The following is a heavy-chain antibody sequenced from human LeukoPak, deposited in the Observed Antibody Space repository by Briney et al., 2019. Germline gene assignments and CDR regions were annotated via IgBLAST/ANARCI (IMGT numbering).Heavy chain of an antibody. J-gene: IGHJ4*02. CDR3: AKRGVVVWVILVGLHKEANYFDS. D-gene: IGHD2-21*01. CDR2: ISGGGGGT. Sequence: GGSLRLSCAVSGITLSNYGMSWVRQAPGKALEWVAGISGGGGGTNYADSVKGRFTISRDNPKNTLYLQMHSLRAEDTAVYFCAKRGVVVWVILVGLHKEANYFDSWGQGALVTVSS. CDR1: GITLSNYG. V-gene: IGHV3-23*01.